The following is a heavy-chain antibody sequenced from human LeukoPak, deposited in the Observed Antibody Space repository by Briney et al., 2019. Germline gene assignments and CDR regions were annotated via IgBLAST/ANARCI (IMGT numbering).Heavy chain of an antibody. V-gene: IGHV3-23*01. CDR1: GFTFSSYA. D-gene: IGHD3-9*01. J-gene: IGHJ4*02. Sequence: SGGSLRLSCAASGFTFSSYAMSWVRQAPGKGLEWVSAISGSGGSTYYADSVKGRFTISRDNSKNTLYLQMNSLRAEDTAVYYCAKGVLRYFDWLSDFDYWGQGTLVTVSS. CDR2: ISGSGGST. CDR3: AKGVLRYFDWLSDFDY.